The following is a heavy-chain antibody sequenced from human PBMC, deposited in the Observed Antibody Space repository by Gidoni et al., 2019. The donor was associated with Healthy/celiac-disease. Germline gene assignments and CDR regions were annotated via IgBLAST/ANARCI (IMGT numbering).Heavy chain of an antibody. CDR2: INPSGGST. V-gene: IGHV1-46*01. D-gene: IGHD3-3*01. Sequence: QVQLVQSGAEVKKPGASVKVSCKASGYTFTSYYLHWVRQAPGQGLEWMGIINPSGGSTSYAQKCQGRVTMTRDTSTSTVYMELSSLRSEDTAVYYCARGYYDFWSGYGGNWFDPWGQGTLVTVSS. CDR3: ARGYYDFWSGYGGNWFDP. J-gene: IGHJ5*02. CDR1: GYTFTSYY.